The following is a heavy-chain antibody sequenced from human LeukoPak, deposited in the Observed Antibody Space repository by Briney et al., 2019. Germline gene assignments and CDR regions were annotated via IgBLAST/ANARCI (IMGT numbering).Heavy chain of an antibody. CDR1: GFTFSNYG. CDR2: ISYDGSNK. CDR3: ANPQSRGYDYLDY. Sequence: GRSLRLSCAASGFTFSNYGMHWVRQAPGKGLEWVAVISYDGSNKYYADSVKGRFTISRDNSKNMLYLQMNSLRAEDTAVYYCANPQSRGYDYLDYWGQGTLVTVSS. D-gene: IGHD5-12*01. V-gene: IGHV3-30*18. J-gene: IGHJ4*02.